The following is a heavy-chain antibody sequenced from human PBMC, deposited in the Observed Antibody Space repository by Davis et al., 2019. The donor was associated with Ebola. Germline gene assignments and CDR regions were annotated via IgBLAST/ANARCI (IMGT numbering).Heavy chain of an antibody. Sequence: GESLKISCAASGFTFSSSWMHWVRQGPGKGLVWVSRIKGDGSHTAYADPVKGRFTISRDNAKNTLYLQMNSLRAEDTAVYYCARASNGYYSAFDIWGQGTMVTVSS. J-gene: IGHJ3*02. CDR3: ARASNGYYSAFDI. CDR2: IKGDGSHT. D-gene: IGHD3-22*01. V-gene: IGHV3-74*01. CDR1: GFTFSSSW.